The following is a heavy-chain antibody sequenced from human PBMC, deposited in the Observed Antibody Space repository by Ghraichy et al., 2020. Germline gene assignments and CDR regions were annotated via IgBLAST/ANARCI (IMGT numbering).Heavy chain of an antibody. J-gene: IGHJ6*03. CDR1: GLTIDNYW. V-gene: IGHV3-74*03. CDR2: INGDGSRK. CDR3: ATAPYYYMDV. Sequence: GGSLRLSCAVSGLTIDNYWMHWVHQSPGKGLVWVSRINGDGSRKTYAESVKGRFTISRDNAKNTLYLEMNSLRAEDTAVYYCATAPYYYMDVWGKGTTVTVSS.